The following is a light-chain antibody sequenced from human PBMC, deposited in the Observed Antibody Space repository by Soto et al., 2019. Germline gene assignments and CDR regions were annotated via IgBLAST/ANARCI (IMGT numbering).Light chain of an antibody. CDR2: DAS. CDR1: QTVRSNY. J-gene: IGKJ4*01. CDR3: QQANSVPLT. V-gene: IGKV3D-20*02. Sequence: EFMLNQFPCTLSVSPGERATLSCRASQTVRSNYLAWYQQNPGQAPSSLIYDASSRATGIPDRFSGGGSGTDFTLTISSLQPEDFATYYCQQANSVPLTCGGGTKG.